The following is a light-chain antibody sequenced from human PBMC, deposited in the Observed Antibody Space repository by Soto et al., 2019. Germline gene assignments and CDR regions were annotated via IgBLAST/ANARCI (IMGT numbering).Light chain of an antibody. CDR3: QQYGSSGT. V-gene: IGKV3-20*01. CDR1: QSVSNNY. J-gene: IGKJ1*01. CDR2: GAS. Sequence: EIVLTQSPGTLSLSPGETATLSCRASQSVSNNYLAWHQQKPGQAPRLLIYGASNRATGIPDRFSGSGSGTDFTLTISRLEPEDFAVYYCQQYGSSGTFGQGTKEDI.